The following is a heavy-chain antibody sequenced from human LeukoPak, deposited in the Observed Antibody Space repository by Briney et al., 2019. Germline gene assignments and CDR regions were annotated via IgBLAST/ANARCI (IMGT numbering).Heavy chain of an antibody. CDR3: ARQGDGYNWVSSWHPFDY. CDR1: GGSINSYY. V-gene: IGHV4-59*08. D-gene: IGHD5-24*01. Sequence: SETLSLTCTVSGGSINSYYWSWIRQPPGKGPEWIGYIHYRGTTDYNPSLKSRVSFSVDTSKNRFSLKLSSVTAADTAVYYCARQGDGYNWVSSWHPFDYWGQGTLVTVSS. CDR2: IHYRGTT. J-gene: IGHJ4*02.